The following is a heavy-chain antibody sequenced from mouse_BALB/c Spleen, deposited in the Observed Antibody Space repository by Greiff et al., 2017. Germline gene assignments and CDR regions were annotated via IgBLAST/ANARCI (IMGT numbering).Heavy chain of an antibody. D-gene: IGHD2-14*01. J-gene: IGHJ4*01. Sequence: EVQLVESGGGLVKPGGSLKLSCAASGFTFSDYYMYWVRQTPEKRLEWVATISDGGSYTYYPDSVKGRFTISRDNAKNNLYLQMSSLKSEDTAMYYCARAYYRYYYAMDYWGQGTSVTVSS. V-gene: IGHV5-4*02. CDR2: ISDGGSYT. CDR3: ARAYYRYYYAMDY. CDR1: GFTFSDYY.